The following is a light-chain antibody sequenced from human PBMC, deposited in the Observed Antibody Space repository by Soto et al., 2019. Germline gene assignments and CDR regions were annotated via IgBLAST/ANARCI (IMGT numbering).Light chain of an antibody. V-gene: IGKV1-5*03. Sequence: MTLSAAPLSSKIRDRVTITCRASQSISTWLAWYQQKPGKAPKVLIYKASSLESGVPSRFSASGSGTEFTLTISSLHPDDFATYYCQQYNSYSTTFGQGTKVDIK. J-gene: IGKJ1*01. CDR2: KAS. CDR3: QQYNSYSTT. CDR1: QSISTW.